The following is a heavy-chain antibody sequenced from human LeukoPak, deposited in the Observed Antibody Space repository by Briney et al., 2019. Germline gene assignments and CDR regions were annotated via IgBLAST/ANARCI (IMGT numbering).Heavy chain of an antibody. CDR3: ARDRGYDYVWGSYRYDY. CDR1: GGSISSYY. Sequence: SETLSLTCTVSGGSISSYYWSWIRQPPGKGLEWIGYIYYSGSTNYNPSLKSRVTISVDTTKNQFSLKLSSVTAADTAVYYCARDRGYDYVWGSYRYDYWGQGTLVTVSS. J-gene: IGHJ4*02. V-gene: IGHV4-59*01. D-gene: IGHD3-16*02. CDR2: IYYSGST.